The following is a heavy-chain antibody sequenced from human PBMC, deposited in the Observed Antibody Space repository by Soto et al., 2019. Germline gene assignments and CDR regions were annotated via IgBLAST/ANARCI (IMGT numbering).Heavy chain of an antibody. V-gene: IGHV4-34*01. CDR1: GGSFSAYH. CDR3: ARQSGAWYRFDF. CDR2: VNHSGGT. Sequence: QVQLQQWGAGLLKPSQTLSLTCTGYGGSFSAYHWSWLRQSPGKGMEWIGEVNHSGGTNYNPTLRSRANISIDTSKNQFALQLTSVTVADAAVYFCARQSGAWYRFDFWGQGTLVSVSS. J-gene: IGHJ4*02. D-gene: IGHD1-1*01.